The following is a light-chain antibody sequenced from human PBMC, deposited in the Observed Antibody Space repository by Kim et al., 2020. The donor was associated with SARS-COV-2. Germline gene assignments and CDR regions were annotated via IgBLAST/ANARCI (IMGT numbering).Light chain of an antibody. Sequence: SITSSCTGTSSDVGSYNVVSWNQQRPGKAPKLIIYEVSKRPSGVSNRFSGSKSDNTASLTISGLQAEDEADYYCCSYAGSSALDVFGTGTKVTVL. V-gene: IGLV2-23*02. CDR1: SSDVGSYNV. CDR3: CSYAGSSALDV. CDR2: EVS. J-gene: IGLJ1*01.